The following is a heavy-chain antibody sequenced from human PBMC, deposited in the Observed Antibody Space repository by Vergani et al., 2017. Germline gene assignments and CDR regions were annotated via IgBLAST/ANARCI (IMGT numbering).Heavy chain of an antibody. D-gene: IGHD4-11*01. V-gene: IGHV4-34*01. J-gene: IGHJ6*03. CDR3: ARVNTETNGHLYYYYYMDV. CDR1: GGSFTSYH. CDR2: IDHTGRP. Sequence: QVQLQQWGGGLLKPSETLSLTCVVNGGSFTSYHWTWIRQSPGEGLEWVGDIDHTGRPDYNPSLKSRLTMSVDKSRNQFSLTLNSGTATDTAIYFCARVNTETNGHLYYYYYMDVWGKGTAVTVS.